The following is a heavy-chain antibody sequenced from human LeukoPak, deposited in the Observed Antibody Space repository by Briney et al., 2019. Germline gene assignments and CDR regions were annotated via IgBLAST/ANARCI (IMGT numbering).Heavy chain of an antibody. V-gene: IGHV1-18*01. J-gene: IGHJ6*03. CDR1: GYTFTSYG. Sequence: ASVKVSCKASGYTFTSYGISWVRQAPGQGLEWMGWISAYNGNTNYAQKLQGRVTMTTDTSTSTAYMELSRLRSDDTAVYYCASAGDYYYYMDVWGKGTTVTVSS. CDR3: ASAGDYYYYMDV. CDR2: ISAYNGNT. D-gene: IGHD1-1*01.